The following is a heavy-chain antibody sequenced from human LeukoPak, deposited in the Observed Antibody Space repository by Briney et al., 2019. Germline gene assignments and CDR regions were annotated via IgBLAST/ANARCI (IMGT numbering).Heavy chain of an antibody. CDR3: AKDIGSSW. Sequence: GGSLRLSCAASGVTLGTYAMSWVRQAPGKGLEWVSAISGSGGSTYYADSVKGRFTISRDNSKNTLYLQMNSLRAEDTAVYYCAKDIGSSWWGQGTLVTVSS. D-gene: IGHD6-13*01. CDR1: GVTLGTYA. V-gene: IGHV3-23*01. J-gene: IGHJ4*02. CDR2: ISGSGGST.